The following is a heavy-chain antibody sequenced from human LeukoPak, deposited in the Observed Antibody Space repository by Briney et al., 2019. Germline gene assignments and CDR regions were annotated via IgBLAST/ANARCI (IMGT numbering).Heavy chain of an antibody. Sequence: SETLSLTCTVSGGSISRYYWSWIRQPPGKGLEWVGYIYYSGSTNYNPSLKSRVTISVDTSKNQFSLKLSSVTAADTAVYYCARHRAVAGEDFDYWGQGTLVTVSS. CDR1: GGSISRYY. V-gene: IGHV4-59*08. D-gene: IGHD6-19*01. J-gene: IGHJ4*02. CDR3: ARHRAVAGEDFDY. CDR2: IYYSGST.